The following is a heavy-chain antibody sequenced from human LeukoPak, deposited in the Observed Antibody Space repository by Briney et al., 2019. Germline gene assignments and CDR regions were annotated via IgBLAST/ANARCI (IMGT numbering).Heavy chain of an antibody. Sequence: GGSLRLSCAASGFTFSSSAMSWVRQAPGKGLEWVSAISNNGGYTYYADSVQGRFTISRDNSKTTLCLQMNSLRAEDTAVYYCAKQLGYCSHGSCYFPYWGQGTLVTVSS. V-gene: IGHV3-23*01. D-gene: IGHD2-15*01. CDR1: GFTFSSSA. J-gene: IGHJ4*02. CDR2: ISNNGGYT. CDR3: AKQLGYCSHGSCYFPY.